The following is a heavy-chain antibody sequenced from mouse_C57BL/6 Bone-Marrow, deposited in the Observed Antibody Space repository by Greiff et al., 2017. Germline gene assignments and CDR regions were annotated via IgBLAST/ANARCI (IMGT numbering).Heavy chain of an antibody. CDR2: IDPEDGET. CDR1: GFNIKDYY. Sequence: VQLKESGAELVKPGASVKLSCTASGFNIKDYYIHWVKQRTEQGLEWIGRIDPEDGETKYATKFQDKATITADPSSNTSYLQLSRLTSEDTAFYYCTRSLIYYGTNYWGQGTTLTVSS. J-gene: IGHJ2*01. D-gene: IGHD1-1*01. CDR3: TRSLIYYGTNY. V-gene: IGHV14-2*01.